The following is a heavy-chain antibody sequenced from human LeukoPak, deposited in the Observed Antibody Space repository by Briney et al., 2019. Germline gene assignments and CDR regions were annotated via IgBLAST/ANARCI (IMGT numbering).Heavy chain of an antibody. J-gene: IGHJ4*02. V-gene: IGHV3-48*03. D-gene: IGHD1-1*01. CDR2: ISSSGSTI. CDR1: GFTFSSYE. CDR3: AKDPPSYSWNYIKYFDS. Sequence: PGGSLRLSCAASGFTFSSYEMNWVRQAPGKGLEWVSYISSSGSTIYYADSVKGRFTISRDNSKNTVHLQMTTLRVDDTAVYYCAKDPPSYSWNYIKYFDSWGQGTLVTVSS.